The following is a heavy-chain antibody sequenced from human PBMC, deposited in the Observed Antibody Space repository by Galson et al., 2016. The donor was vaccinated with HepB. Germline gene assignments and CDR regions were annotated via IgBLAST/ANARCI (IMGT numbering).Heavy chain of an antibody. CDR1: GFTFSSYA. D-gene: IGHD6-19*01. CDR2: ISVVDDDT. CDR3: AKDIQQWLVRGNDAFDI. J-gene: IGHJ3*02. Sequence: SLRLSCAASGFTFSSYAMSWVRQAPGKGLEWVSAISVVDDDTYYADSVKGRFTISRDNSRTTLYLQMNSLRAEDTALYYCAKDIQQWLVRGNDAFDIWGQGTMDTVSS. V-gene: IGHV3-23*01.